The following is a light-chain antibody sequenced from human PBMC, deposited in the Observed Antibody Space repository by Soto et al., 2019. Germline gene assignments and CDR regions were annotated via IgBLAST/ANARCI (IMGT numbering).Light chain of an antibody. CDR2: EVS. Sequence: QSVLTQPPSASGSPGQSVTISCTGTSDDVGGYNYVSWYQQHPGKAPKLMIYEVSKRPSGVPDRFSGSKSGNTASLTVSGLQAADEADYYCSSYAGRNNLVVFGGGTKLTVL. CDR3: SSYAGRNNLVV. V-gene: IGLV2-8*01. CDR1: SDDVGGYNY. J-gene: IGLJ2*01.